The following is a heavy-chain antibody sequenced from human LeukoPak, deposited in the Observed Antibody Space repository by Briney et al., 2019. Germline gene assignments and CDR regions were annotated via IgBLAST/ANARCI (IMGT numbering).Heavy chain of an antibody. D-gene: IGHD5-24*01. CDR2: MNPNSGNT. Sequence: ASVKVSCKASGYTFTSFDINWVRHATGQGLEWMGWMNPNSGNTSYAQKFQGRVTMTRDTSTSTVYMELSSLRSEDTAVYYCARDPGDGYRDWGQGTLVTVSS. J-gene: IGHJ4*02. CDR3: ARDPGDGYRD. CDR1: GYTFTSFD. V-gene: IGHV1-8*01.